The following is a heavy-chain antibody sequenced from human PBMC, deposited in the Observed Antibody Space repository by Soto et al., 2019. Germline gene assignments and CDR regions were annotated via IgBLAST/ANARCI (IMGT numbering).Heavy chain of an antibody. J-gene: IGHJ4*02. CDR1: GYPFTSYG. Sequence: QVQLVQSGAEVKKPGASVKVSCKTSGYPFTSYGINWVRQAPGQGPEWMGWISAYNGKTSYTQKFQGRVTMTTDTSTSTAYMELRSLSSDDTAVYYCARDRLIAVTGLRHYWGQGTLVTVSS. CDR3: ARDRLIAVTGLRHY. D-gene: IGHD6-19*01. CDR2: ISAYNGKT. V-gene: IGHV1-18*01.